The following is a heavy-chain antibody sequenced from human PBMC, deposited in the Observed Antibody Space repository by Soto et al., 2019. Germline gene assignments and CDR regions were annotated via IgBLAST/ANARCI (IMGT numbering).Heavy chain of an antibody. J-gene: IGHJ3*02. D-gene: IGHD2-2*01. CDR1: GFTFSSYA. Sequence: PGGSLRLSCSASGFTFSSYAMHWVRQAPGKGLEYVSAISSNGGSTYYADSVKGRFIISRDNSKNTLYLQMSSLRAEDTAVYYCVKGGYCSSTNCFEAFDIWGQGTMVTVSS. V-gene: IGHV3-64D*08. CDR3: VKGGYCSSTNCFEAFDI. CDR2: ISSNGGST.